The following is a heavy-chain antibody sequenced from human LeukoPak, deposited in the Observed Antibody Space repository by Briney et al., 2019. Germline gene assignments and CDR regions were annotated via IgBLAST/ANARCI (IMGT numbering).Heavy chain of an antibody. J-gene: IGHJ4*02. CDR1: TFTFSSIA. CDR2: TSGGGGST. Sequence: GGSLTLSCAAYTFTFSSIAMGWVRPAPGKELEWVSATSGGGGSTYYGGYVKGRFTISRDNSKTTLYLQMNSLRAEDAAVYYCAKGAARSAYDFWSGPQDYWGQGTLVTVSS. V-gene: IGHV3-23*01. D-gene: IGHD3-3*01. CDR3: AKGAARSAYDFWSGPQDY.